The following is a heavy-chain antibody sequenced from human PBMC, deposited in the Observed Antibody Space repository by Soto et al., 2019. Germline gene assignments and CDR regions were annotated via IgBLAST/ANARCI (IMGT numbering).Heavy chain of an antibody. CDR2: ISGSGGST. D-gene: IGHD7-27*01. J-gene: IGHJ6*02. CDR1: GFTFSSYA. CDR3: ANYPNNKLGSYYYYGMDV. V-gene: IGHV3-23*01. Sequence: GVSLRLSCAASGFTFSSYAMSWVRQAPGKGLEWVSAISGSGGSTYYADSVKGRFTISRDNSKNTLYLQMNSLRAEDTAVYYCANYPNNKLGSYYYYGMDVWGQGTTVTVSS.